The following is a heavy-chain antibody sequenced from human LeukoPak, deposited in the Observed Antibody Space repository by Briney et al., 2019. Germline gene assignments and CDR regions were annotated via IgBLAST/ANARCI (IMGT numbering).Heavy chain of an antibody. CDR2: IYHSGST. Sequence: SETLSLTCAVSGGSISSGGYSWSWIRQPPGKGLEWIGYIYHSGSTYYNPSLKSRVTISVDRSKNQFSLKLSSVTAADTAVYYCARDTAGGYYWGQGPWSPSPQ. CDR1: GGSISSGGYS. V-gene: IGHV4-30-2*01. J-gene: IGHJ4*02. D-gene: IGHD5-18*01. CDR3: ARDTAGGYY.